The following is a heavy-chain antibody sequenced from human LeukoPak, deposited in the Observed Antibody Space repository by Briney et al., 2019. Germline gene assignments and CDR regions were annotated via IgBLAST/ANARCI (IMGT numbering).Heavy chain of an antibody. V-gene: IGHV1-18*01. CDR2: ISAYNGNT. J-gene: IGHJ4*02. CDR1: GYTFTSYG. D-gene: IGHD3-22*01. CDR3: ARVPYDSSGYYQCYFDY. Sequence: ASVKVSCKASGYTFTSYGISWVRQAPGQGLEWMGWISAYNGNTNYAQKLQGRVTMTTDTSTSTAYMELRSLRSDDTAVYYCARVPYDSSGYYQCYFDYWGQGTLVTVSS.